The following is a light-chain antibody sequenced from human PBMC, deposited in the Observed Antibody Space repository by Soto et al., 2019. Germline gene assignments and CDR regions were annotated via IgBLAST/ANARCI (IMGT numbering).Light chain of an antibody. Sequence: QSALTQPPSASGSPGQSVTIPCTGTSSDVGGYDHVTWYQQHPGKAPKLLIYEVTKRPAGVPDRFSGSKSGNTASLTVSGLQAEDQADYFCSSAAGNYNYVFGTGTKVTVL. J-gene: IGLJ1*01. CDR1: SSDVGGYDH. V-gene: IGLV2-8*01. CDR2: EVT. CDR3: SSAAGNYNYV.